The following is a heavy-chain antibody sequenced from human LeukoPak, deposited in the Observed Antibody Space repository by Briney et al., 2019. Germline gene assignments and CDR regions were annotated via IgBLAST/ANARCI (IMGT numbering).Heavy chain of an antibody. CDR1: GGSISSYY. J-gene: IGHJ4*02. CDR3: ARDVDNYFDY. Sequence: PSETLSLTCIVSGGSISSYYWSWIRQPAGKGLEWIGRIYTSGSTNYNPSLKSRVTMSVDTSKNQFSLRLNSMTAADTAVYYCARDVDNYFDYWGQGTLVTVSS. D-gene: IGHD2-21*01. CDR2: IYTSGST. V-gene: IGHV4-4*07.